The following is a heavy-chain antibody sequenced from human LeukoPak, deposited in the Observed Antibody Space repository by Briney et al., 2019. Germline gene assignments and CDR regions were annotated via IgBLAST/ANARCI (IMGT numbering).Heavy chain of an antibody. CDR2: IVVGSGNT. D-gene: IGHD6-19*01. CDR1: GGTFSSYA. CDR3: AARSSYSSGWNFDY. J-gene: IGHJ4*02. Sequence: SVKVSCKASGGTFSSYAISWVRQARGQRLEWIGWIVVGSGNTNYAQKFQERVTITRDMSTSTAYMELSSLRSEDTAVYYCAARSSYSSGWNFDYWGQGTLVTVSS. V-gene: IGHV1-58*02.